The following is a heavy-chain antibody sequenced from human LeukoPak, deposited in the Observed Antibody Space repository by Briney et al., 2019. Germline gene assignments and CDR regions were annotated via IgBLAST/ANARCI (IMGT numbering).Heavy chain of an antibody. CDR1: GFTFDDYA. D-gene: IGHD3-10*01. V-gene: IGHV3-9*01. Sequence: GGPLRLSCAASGFTFDDYAMHWVRQAPGKGLEWVSGISWNSGSIGYADSVKGRFTISRDNAKNSLYLQMNSLRAEDTALYYCAKDLRGDWPGPRLVGFDYWGQGTLVTVSS. J-gene: IGHJ4*02. CDR3: AKDLRGDWPGPRLVGFDY. CDR2: ISWNSGSI.